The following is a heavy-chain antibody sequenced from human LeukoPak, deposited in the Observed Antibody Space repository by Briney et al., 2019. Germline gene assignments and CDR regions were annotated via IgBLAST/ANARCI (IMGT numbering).Heavy chain of an antibody. V-gene: IGHV1-69*04. D-gene: IGHD2-2*01. CDR3: ARSIVVVPALLDV. CDR1: GGTFSSYA. Sequence: GASVKGSCKASGGTFSSYAISWVRQAPGQGLEWMGRIIPILGIANYAQKFQGRVTITADKSTSTAYMELSSLRSEDTAVYYCARSIVVVPALLDVWGQGTTVTVSS. CDR2: IIPILGIA. J-gene: IGHJ6*02.